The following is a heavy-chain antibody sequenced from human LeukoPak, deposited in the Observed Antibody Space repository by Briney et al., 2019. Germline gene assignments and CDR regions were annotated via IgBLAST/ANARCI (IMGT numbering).Heavy chain of an antibody. Sequence: SETLSLTCAVYGGSFSGYYWSWIRQPPGKGLEWIGEINHSGSTNYNPSLKSRVIISVDTSKNQFSLKLSSVTAADTAVYYCARGTMTTVTYYFDYWGQGTLVTVSS. CDR2: INHSGST. CDR3: ARGTMTTVTYYFDY. CDR1: GGSFSGYY. D-gene: IGHD4-17*01. J-gene: IGHJ4*02. V-gene: IGHV4-34*01.